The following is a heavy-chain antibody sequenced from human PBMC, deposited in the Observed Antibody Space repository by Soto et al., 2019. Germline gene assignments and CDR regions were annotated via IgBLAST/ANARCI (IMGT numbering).Heavy chain of an antibody. CDR3: ARGATVTQYDY. Sequence: PSETLSLTCPVSGFSVSSGSFYWAWIRQPPGKGLEWIGFGSYSGTTNYKPSLKSRVTISVDTSRSQISLKVSSLTAADTAVYYCARGATVTQYDYWGQGTLVTVSS. D-gene: IGHD4-17*01. CDR2: GSYSGTT. J-gene: IGHJ4*02. CDR1: GFSVSSGSFY. V-gene: IGHV4-61*01.